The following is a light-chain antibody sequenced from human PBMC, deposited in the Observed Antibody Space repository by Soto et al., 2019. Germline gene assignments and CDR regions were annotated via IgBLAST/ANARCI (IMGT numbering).Light chain of an antibody. J-gene: IGLJ3*02. CDR2: STY. V-gene: IGLV7-43*01. CDR1: TGAVTSDYY. CDR3: LLYHGAAQV. Sequence: QAVVTQEPSLTVSLGGTVTLTCASSTGAVTSDYYPNWLQQKPGQAPRSLIHSTYARHFWTPARFSGSLLGGKAALTVSDVQPEDEADYYCLLYHGAAQVFGGGTKVTVL.